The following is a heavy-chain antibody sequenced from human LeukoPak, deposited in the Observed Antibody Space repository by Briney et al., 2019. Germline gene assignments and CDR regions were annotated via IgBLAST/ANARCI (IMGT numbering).Heavy chain of an antibody. Sequence: GGSLRLSCAASGFTVSSNYMTWVRQAPGKGLDWVSVIHTDGNTDYADSVKGRFTISTDNSKNTQYLQMNSLRAEDTAVYYCARGRPSFYFDYWGQGTLVTVSS. V-gene: IGHV3-66*01. CDR1: GFTVSSNY. J-gene: IGHJ4*02. CDR3: ARGRPSFYFDY. CDR2: IHTDGNT.